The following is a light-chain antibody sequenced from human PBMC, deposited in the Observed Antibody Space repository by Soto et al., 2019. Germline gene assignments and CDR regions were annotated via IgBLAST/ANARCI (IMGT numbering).Light chain of an antibody. CDR3: QRFNRWPLS. CDR2: DTS. CDR1: QSVGST. J-gene: IGKJ4*01. Sequence: EIVLTQSPAALSVSPGERATLSCWASQSVGSTLNWYQQKPGQAPRLLIYDTSIRATGIPARFSGSGSGTEFTLTIASLESEDFGVYYCQRFNRWPLSFGGGTKLEI. V-gene: IGKV3-15*01.